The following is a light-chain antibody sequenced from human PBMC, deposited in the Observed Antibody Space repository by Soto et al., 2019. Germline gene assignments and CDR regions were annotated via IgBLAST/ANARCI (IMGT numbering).Light chain of an antibody. Sequence: DIQMTQSPSSLSASVGDRVTITCRASQSISSYLHWYQQKPGKAPKLLIYDASNRATGIPARFSGSGSGTDFTLTISSLEPEDFAVYYCQQRSNWPPITFGQGTRLEIK. CDR2: DAS. CDR1: QSISSY. CDR3: QQRSNWPPIT. J-gene: IGKJ5*01. V-gene: IGKV1-39*01.